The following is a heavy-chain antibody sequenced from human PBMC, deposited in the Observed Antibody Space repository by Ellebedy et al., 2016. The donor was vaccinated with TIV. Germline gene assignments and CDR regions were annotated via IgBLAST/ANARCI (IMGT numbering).Heavy chain of an antibody. D-gene: IGHD1-26*01. CDR2: INLNSGGT. V-gene: IGHV1-2*02. CDR1: GYTFMGYY. Sequence: AASVKVSCKASGYTFMGYYLHWVRQAPGQGLEWMGWINLNSGGTNSVQKFQGRVTMTRVTSISTAYMELTRLRSDDTAVYYCARDRPVGATTTDFDYWGQGTLVTVSS. J-gene: IGHJ4*02. CDR3: ARDRPVGATTTDFDY.